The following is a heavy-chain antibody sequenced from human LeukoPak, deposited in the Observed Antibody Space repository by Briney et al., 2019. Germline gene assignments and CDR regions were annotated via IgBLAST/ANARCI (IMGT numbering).Heavy chain of an antibody. D-gene: IGHD3-10*01. CDR3: LGSASYTH. CDR1: GFSFSNYW. Sequence: GGSLRLSCAASGFSFSNYWMTWARQAPGKGLEWVANTNQDGSQKNYLDSVRGRFTISRDNAKSSLYLQMNSLRVGDTAVYFCLGSASYTHWGQGTLVTVSS. V-gene: IGHV3-7*01. J-gene: IGHJ4*02. CDR2: TNQDGSQK.